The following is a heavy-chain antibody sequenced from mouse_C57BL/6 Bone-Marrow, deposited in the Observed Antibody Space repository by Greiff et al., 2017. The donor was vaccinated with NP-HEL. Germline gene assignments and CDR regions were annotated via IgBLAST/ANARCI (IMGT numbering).Heavy chain of an antibody. D-gene: IGHD2-5*01. V-gene: IGHV5-9-1*02. J-gene: IGHJ1*03. Sequence: EVKLMESGEGLVKPGGSLKLSCAASGFTFSSYAMSWVRQTPEKRLEWVAYISSGGDYIYYADTVKGRFTISRDNARNTLYLQMSSLKSEDTAMYYCTRRGSNYGYFDVWGTGTTVTVSS. CDR1: GFTFSSYA. CDR3: TRRGSNYGYFDV. CDR2: ISSGGDYI.